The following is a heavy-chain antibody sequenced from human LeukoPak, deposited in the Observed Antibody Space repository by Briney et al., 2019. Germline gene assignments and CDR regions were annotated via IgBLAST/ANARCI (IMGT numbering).Heavy chain of an antibody. CDR1: GYTFTSYG. V-gene: IGHV1-18*01. CDR2: ISAYNGNT. CDR3: ARDSGITGTNWFDP. J-gene: IGHJ5*02. D-gene: IGHD1-7*01. Sequence: ASVKVSCKASGYTFTSYGISWVRQAPGQGLEWMGWISAYNGNTNYAQKLQGRVTMTTDTSTSTAYVELRSLRSDDTAVYYCARDSGITGTNWFDPWSQGTLVTVSS.